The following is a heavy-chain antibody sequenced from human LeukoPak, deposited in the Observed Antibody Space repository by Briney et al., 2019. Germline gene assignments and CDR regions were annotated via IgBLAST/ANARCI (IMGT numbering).Heavy chain of an antibody. CDR1: GFTFSDYY. Sequence: PGGSLRLSCAASGFTFSDYYMSWIRQAPGKGLEWVSYISSSGSTIYYADSVKGRFTISRDNAKNSLYLQMNSLRAEDTAVYYCAGRLGYCGGGSCYGAFDVWGQGTMVTVSS. CDR3: AGRLGYCGGGSCYGAFDV. D-gene: IGHD2-15*01. V-gene: IGHV3-11*01. CDR2: ISSSGSTI. J-gene: IGHJ3*01.